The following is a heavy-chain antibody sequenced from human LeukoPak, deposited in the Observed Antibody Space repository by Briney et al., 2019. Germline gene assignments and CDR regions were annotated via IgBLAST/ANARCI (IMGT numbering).Heavy chain of an antibody. CDR1: GGSISSSNW. CDR3: ARGGREGYNLYDY. V-gene: IGHV4-4*02. D-gene: IGHD5-24*01. CDR2: IYHSGSA. Sequence: SETLSLTRAVSGGSISSSNWWSWVRQPPGKGLEWIGEIYHSGSANYNPSLKSRVTISVDKSKNQFSLKLSSVTAADTAVYYCARGGREGYNLYDYWGQGTLVTVSS. J-gene: IGHJ4*02.